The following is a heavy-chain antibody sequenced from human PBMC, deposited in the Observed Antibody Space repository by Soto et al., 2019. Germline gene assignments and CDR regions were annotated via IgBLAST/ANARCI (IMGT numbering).Heavy chain of an antibody. CDR3: ASLTSTWQVGFDY. CDR1: GFTFSSYA. Sequence: GGSLRLSCTASGFTFSSYAMSWVRQAPGKGLEWVSGISGSGGTTFYADSVKGRFTISRDNSKNTLYLQMNSLRTDDTAVYFCASLTSTWQVGFDYWGQGTLVTVSS. CDR2: ISGSGGTT. D-gene: IGHD6-13*01. V-gene: IGHV3-23*01. J-gene: IGHJ4*02.